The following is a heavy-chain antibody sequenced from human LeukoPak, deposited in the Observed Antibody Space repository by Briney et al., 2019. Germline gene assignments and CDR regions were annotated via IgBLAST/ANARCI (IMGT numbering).Heavy chain of an antibody. V-gene: IGHV3-23*01. CDR3: ATLYGDYNWYFDL. D-gene: IGHD4-17*01. CDR1: GLTFSRYV. J-gene: IGHJ2*01. CDR2: LSASGGST. Sequence: GGSLRLSCASSGLTFSRYVMGWVRQTPGKGLEWVATLSASGGSTFYAASVKGRFTVSRDNSKNTLFLQMNTLRAEDTAVYYCATLYGDYNWYFDLWGRGTLVTVSS.